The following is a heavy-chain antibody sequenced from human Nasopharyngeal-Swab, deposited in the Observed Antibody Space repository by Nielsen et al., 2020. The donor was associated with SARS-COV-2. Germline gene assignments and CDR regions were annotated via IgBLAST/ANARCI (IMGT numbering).Heavy chain of an antibody. Sequence: ETLSLTCAASGFTFSSYAMSWVRQAPGKGLEWVSVIYSGGSSTYYADSVKGRFTISRDNAKNSLYLQMNSLRAEDTAVYYCAMTDGHKDPYYYYGMDVWGQGTTVTVSS. CDR3: AMTDGHKDPYYYYGMDV. CDR1: GFTFSSYA. D-gene: IGHD5-24*01. V-gene: IGHV3-23*03. J-gene: IGHJ6*02. CDR2: IYSGGSST.